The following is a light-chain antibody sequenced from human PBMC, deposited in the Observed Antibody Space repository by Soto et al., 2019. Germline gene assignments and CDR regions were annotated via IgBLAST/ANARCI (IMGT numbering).Light chain of an antibody. V-gene: IGLV1-51*01. Sequence: QSAMTQPPSVSAAPGQNVTIACAGSSSNIGGNSVSWYQQLPGTAPKLLMYDDNKRPSGIPDRFSGSKSGTSATLGITGFQTGDEADYYCGSWDSSLSAYVFGTGTKLTV. CDR2: DDN. CDR1: SSNIGGNS. J-gene: IGLJ1*01. CDR3: GSWDSSLSAYV.